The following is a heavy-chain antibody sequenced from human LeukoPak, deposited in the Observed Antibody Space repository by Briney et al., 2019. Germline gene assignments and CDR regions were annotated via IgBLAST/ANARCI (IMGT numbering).Heavy chain of an antibody. CDR3: AKDPPGVPG. V-gene: IGHV3-30*18. D-gene: IGHD2-2*01. CDR1: GFIFSTYG. Sequence: QVQLVESGGGVVQPRRSLRLSCAASGFIFSTYGMHWVRQAPGKGLEWVAVISYDGTNKYYADSVKGRFTISRDNAKNTLYLQVNSLRAEDTAFYYCAKDPPGVPGWGQGTLVTVSS. J-gene: IGHJ4*02. CDR2: ISYDGTNK.